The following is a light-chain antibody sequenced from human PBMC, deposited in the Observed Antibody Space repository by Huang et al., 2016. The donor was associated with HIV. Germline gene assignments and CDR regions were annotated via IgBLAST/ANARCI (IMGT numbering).Light chain of an antibody. V-gene: IGKV1-33*01. CDR1: HDIRNS. CDR2: DTS. Sequence: DIQMTQSPSSLSASVGDRVTSTCQDSHDIRNSLNWYKHTPGKAPKLLIYDTSNLETVVPSRFSGSGSGTDFTFTISNLQPEYIATYYCQQCDNLPFTFGPGTKADIK. J-gene: IGKJ3*01. CDR3: QQCDNLPFT.